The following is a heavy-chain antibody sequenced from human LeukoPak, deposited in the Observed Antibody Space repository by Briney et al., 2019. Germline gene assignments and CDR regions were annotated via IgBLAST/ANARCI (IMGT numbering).Heavy chain of an antibody. CDR3: ARHTLYGSGSYYVYYFDY. V-gene: IGHV1-46*01. J-gene: IGHJ4*02. Sequence: GASVKVSCKASGYTFTGYYLHWVRQAPGQGLEWMGIINPSGCSTSYAQKFQGRVTMTIDTSTSAAYMELRSLRSDDTAVYYCARHTLYGSGSYYVYYFDYWGQGTLVTVSS. CDR2: INPSGCST. D-gene: IGHD3-10*01. CDR1: GYTFTGYY.